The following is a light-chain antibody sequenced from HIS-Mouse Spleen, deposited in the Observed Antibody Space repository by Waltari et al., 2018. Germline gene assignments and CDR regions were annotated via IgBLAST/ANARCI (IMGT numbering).Light chain of an antibody. CDR1: SLRSYD. CDR2: GKN. CDR3: NSRDSSGNHWV. Sequence: SSELTQDPAVSVALGQTVRITCQGDSLRSYDASWYQQKPGQAPVLVGYGKNNRPSRIPDRFSGSNSGNGASLNVTGAQAEEEADYYCNSRDSSGNHWVFGGGTKLTVL. V-gene: IGLV3-19*01. J-gene: IGLJ3*02.